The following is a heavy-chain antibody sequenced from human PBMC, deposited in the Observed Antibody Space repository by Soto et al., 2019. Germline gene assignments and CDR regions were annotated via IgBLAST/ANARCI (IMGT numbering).Heavy chain of an antibody. D-gene: IGHD5-18*01. J-gene: IGHJ4*02. V-gene: IGHV3-21*01. Sequence: EVQLVESGGGLVKPGGSLRLSCAASGFTFSDHSMNWVRQAPGKGFEWVSSISTTGRYIYYSDSMAGRFTISRDNAKNSLYLQINGLRGDDTAIYYFAAGTDTAMEQGADYWGQGTLVTVSA. CDR2: ISTTGRYI. CDR3: AAGTDTAMEQGADY. CDR1: GFTFSDHS.